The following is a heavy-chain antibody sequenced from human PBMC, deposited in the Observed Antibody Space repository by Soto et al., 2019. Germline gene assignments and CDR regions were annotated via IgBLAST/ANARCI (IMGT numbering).Heavy chain of an antibody. CDR3: ARDAPRLYYDFWSGYQNDAFDI. Sequence: NPSETLSLTCTVSGGSISSGDYYWSWIRQPPGKGLEWIGYIYYSGSTYYNPSLKSRVTISVDTSKNQFSLKLSSVTAADTAVYYCARDAPRLYYDFWSGYQNDAFDIWGQGTMVTVSS. D-gene: IGHD3-3*01. J-gene: IGHJ3*02. V-gene: IGHV4-30-4*01. CDR1: GGSISSGDYY. CDR2: IYYSGST.